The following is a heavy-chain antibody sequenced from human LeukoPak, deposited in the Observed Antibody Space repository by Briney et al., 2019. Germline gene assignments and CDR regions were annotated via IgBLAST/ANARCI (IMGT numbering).Heavy chain of an antibody. D-gene: IGHD3-10*02. CDR1: GFTFSSYE. V-gene: IGHV3-48*03. J-gene: IGHJ6*03. CDR2: ISSGSTI. Sequence: PGGSLRLSCAASGFTFSSYEMNWVRQAPGKGLEWVSYISSGSTIYYADSVKGRFTISRDNAKNSLYLQMNSLRAEDTAVYYCAELGITMIGGVWGKGTTVTI. CDR3: AELGITMIGGV.